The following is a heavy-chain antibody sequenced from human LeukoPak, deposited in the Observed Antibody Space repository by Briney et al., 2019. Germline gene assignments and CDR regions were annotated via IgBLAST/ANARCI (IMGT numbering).Heavy chain of an antibody. J-gene: IGHJ4*02. CDR1: GFTFSDYA. CDR3: ARSVPDYTRFDY. V-gene: IGHV3-23*05. CDR2: FKTKYNQV. Sequence: GGSLRLSCVASGFTFSDYAMNWVRQAPGKGLEWVSTFKTKYNQVCYAESVRGRFTISTDNSRNTVFLQMNSLRADDTALYYCARSVPDYTRFDYWGQGALVTVSS. D-gene: IGHD4-11*01.